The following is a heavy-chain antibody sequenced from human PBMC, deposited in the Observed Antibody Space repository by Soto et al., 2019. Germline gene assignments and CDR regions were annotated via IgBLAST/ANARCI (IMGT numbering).Heavy chain of an antibody. J-gene: IGHJ4*02. D-gene: IGHD4-17*01. CDR3: AGAGNYGGNSFVFNY. Sequence: QVQLVQSGAEEKKPGASVKVSCKASGYTFTSYAMHWVRQAPGQRLEWMGWINAGNGNTKYSQKFQGRVTITRDTSASTAYMELSSLRSEDTAVYYCAGAGNYGGNSFVFNYWGQGTLVTVSS. CDR1: GYTFTSYA. V-gene: IGHV1-3*05. CDR2: INAGNGNT.